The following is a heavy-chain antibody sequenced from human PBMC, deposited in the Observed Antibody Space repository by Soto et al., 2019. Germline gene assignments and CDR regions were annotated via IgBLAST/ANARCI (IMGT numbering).Heavy chain of an antibody. CDR3: ARESSSWYGDYYYGMDV. CDR1: GGSISSYY. CDR2: IYYSGST. V-gene: IGHV4-59*01. D-gene: IGHD6-13*01. J-gene: IGHJ6*02. Sequence: PSETLSVTCTVSGGSISSYYLSWIRQNTGKGLEWIGYIYYSGSTNYNPSLKSRVTISVDTSKNQFSLKLSSVTAADTAVYYCARESSSWYGDYYYGMDVWGQGTTVTVSS.